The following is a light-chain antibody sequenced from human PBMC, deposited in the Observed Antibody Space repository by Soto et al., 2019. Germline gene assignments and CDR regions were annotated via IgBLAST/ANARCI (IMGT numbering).Light chain of an antibody. CDR2: GAS. CDR3: QQYGSSPWT. V-gene: IGKV3-20*01. J-gene: IGKJ1*01. Sequence: EIVMTQSPATLSVSPGEGATLSCRASQSVSSKLAWYQQKPGQAPRLLIYGASTRATGIPARFSGSGSGTDFTLTISRLEPEDSAVYYCQQYGSSPWTFGQGTKVDIK. CDR1: QSVSSK.